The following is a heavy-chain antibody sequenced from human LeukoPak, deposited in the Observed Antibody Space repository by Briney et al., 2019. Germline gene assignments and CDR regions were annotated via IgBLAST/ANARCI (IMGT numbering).Heavy chain of an antibody. CDR2: MNPNSGNT. CDR1: GYTFTNYD. Sequence: ASVKVSCKASGYTFTNYDGSGVRQATGQGLEWIGWMNPNSGNTAYAQKFQGRVTMTRNTSISTAYMELSSLRSEDTAVYYCARGIGVHSYYLGYWGQGTLVIVSS. CDR3: ARGIGVHSYYLGY. D-gene: IGHD3-16*01. V-gene: IGHV1-8*01. J-gene: IGHJ4*02.